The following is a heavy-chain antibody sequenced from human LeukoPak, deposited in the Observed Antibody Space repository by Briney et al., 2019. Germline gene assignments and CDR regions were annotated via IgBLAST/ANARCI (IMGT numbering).Heavy chain of an antibody. D-gene: IGHD5-18*01. CDR1: GYTXTGYY. Sequence: ASVKVSCKASGYTXTGYYMHWVRQAPGQGLEWMGIINPGGGTTTYAQKFQGRVTMTRDTSTSTVYMELSSLRSEDTAVYYCARSLHRRGYSYGDYWGQGTLVTVSS. J-gene: IGHJ4*02. V-gene: IGHV1-46*01. CDR3: ARSLHRRGYSYGDY. CDR2: INPGGGTT.